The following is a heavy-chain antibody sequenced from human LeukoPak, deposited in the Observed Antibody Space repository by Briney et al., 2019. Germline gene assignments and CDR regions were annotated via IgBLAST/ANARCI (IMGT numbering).Heavy chain of an antibody. CDR3: ARVGTMTMAEYYFDY. CDR1: GFTFSSYG. J-gene: IGHJ4*02. CDR2: ISSSGSTI. V-gene: IGHV3-48*04. Sequence: PGGSLRLSCAASGFTFSSYGMPWVRQAPGKGLEWVSYISSSGSTIYYADSVKGRFTISRDNAKNSLYLQMNSLRAEDTAVYYCARVGTMTMAEYYFDYWGQGTLVTVSS. D-gene: IGHD4/OR15-4a*01.